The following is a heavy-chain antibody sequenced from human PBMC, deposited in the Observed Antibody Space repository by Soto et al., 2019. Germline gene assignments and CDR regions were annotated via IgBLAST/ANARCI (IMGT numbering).Heavy chain of an antibody. J-gene: IGHJ6*03. Sequence: GASVKVSCKASGGTFSSYTISWVRQAPGQGLEWMGRIIPILGIANYAQKFQGRVTITADKSTSTAYMELSSLRSEDTAVYYCARDVRSIVATIIYYYYMDVWGKGTTVTVSS. CDR1: GGTFSSYT. CDR3: ARDVRSIVATIIYYYYMDV. D-gene: IGHD5-12*01. V-gene: IGHV1-69*04. CDR2: IIPILGIA.